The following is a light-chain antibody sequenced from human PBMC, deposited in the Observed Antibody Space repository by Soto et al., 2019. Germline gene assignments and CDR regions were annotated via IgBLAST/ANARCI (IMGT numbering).Light chain of an antibody. J-gene: IGKJ2*01. CDR3: QQRLNLPVYT. V-gene: IGKV3-11*01. Sequence: EIVLTQSPATLSLSPGERATLSCRASQSVGIYLAWYQQKPGQAPRLLIYDASHRATGIPARFSGSGSGTDFTLTISNLEPEDFAVYYCQQRLNLPVYTFAQGTKVEIK. CDR1: QSVGIY. CDR2: DAS.